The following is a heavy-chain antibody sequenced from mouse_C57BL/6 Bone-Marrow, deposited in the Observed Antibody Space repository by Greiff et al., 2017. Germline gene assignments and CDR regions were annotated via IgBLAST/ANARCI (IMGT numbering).Heavy chain of an antibody. Sequence: QVQLKQSGAELARPGASVKMSCKASGYTFTSYTMHWVKQRPGQGLEWIGYINPSSGYTKYNQKFKDKATLTADKSSSTAYMQLSSLTSEDSAVYYCARRTFYYGKKDYFDYWGQGTTLTVSS. J-gene: IGHJ2*01. V-gene: IGHV1-4*01. CDR2: INPSSGYT. CDR3: ARRTFYYGKKDYFDY. CDR1: GYTFTSYT. D-gene: IGHD2-1*01.